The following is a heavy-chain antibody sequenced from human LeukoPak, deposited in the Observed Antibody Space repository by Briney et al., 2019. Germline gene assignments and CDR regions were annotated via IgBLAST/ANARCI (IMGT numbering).Heavy chain of an antibody. CDR1: GGTFSSYA. V-gene: IGHV1-69*13. D-gene: IGHD2-2*02. CDR2: IIPIFGTA. CDR3: ARGHCSSTSCYKYDY. J-gene: IGHJ4*02. Sequence: SVKVSCRASGGTFSSYAISWVRQAPGQGLEWMGGIIPIFGTANYAQKFQGRVTITADESTSTAYMELSSLRSEDTAVYYCARGHCSSTSCYKYDYWGQGTLVTVSS.